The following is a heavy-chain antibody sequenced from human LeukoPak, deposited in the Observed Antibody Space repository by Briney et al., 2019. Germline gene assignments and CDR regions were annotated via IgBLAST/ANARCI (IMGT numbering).Heavy chain of an antibody. CDR2: IRYDGSNK. Sequence: RSGGSLRLSCAASGFIFSNYGMHWVRQAPGKGLERVASIRYDGSNKYYADSVKGRFTISRDNSKNMVYLQVNSLSAEDTALYYCAKDRCSSTSCYGEYWGQGTLVTVSS. D-gene: IGHD2-2*01. V-gene: IGHV3-30*02. J-gene: IGHJ4*01. CDR1: GFIFSNYG. CDR3: AKDRCSSTSCYGEY.